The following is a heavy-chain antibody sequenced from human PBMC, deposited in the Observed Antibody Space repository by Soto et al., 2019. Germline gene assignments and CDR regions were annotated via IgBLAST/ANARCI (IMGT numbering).Heavy chain of an antibody. CDR3: ALALGPTTGLDY. CDR2: IFNSETT. V-gene: IGHV4-31*02. D-gene: IGHD1-26*01. J-gene: IGHJ4*02. CDR1: GASTVSHYH. Sequence: QVQLQESGPGLVKPSQTLSLTCSVSGASTVSHYHWTWIRQPPGKGLEWMGYIFNSETTCYNPSLTSRLSISMDTSGNHFSLELRSVTAADTAVYYCALALGPTTGLDYWGEGTLVTVSS.